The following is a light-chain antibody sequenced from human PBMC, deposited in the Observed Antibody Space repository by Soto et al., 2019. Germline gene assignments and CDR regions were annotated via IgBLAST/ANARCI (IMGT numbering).Light chain of an antibody. J-gene: IGLJ3*02. CDR1: SSDVGGYKY. V-gene: IGLV2-14*01. CDR3: SSFTSSSTEV. CDR2: EVN. Sequence: QSVLTQPASVSGSPGQSITISCTGTSSDVGGYKYVSWYRHHPGKAPKLMIYEVNSRPSGVSNRFSGSKSGNTASLTISGLQADDEADYYCSSFTSSSTEVFGGGTKLTVL.